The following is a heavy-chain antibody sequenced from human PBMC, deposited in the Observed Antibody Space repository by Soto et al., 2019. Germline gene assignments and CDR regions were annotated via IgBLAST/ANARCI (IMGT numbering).Heavy chain of an antibody. D-gene: IGHD6-13*01. CDR1: GFTFSSYA. CDR2: ISSSGGTT. CDR3: AKDREYGGSSWYYFDF. Sequence: EVQLLESGGGLVQPGGSLRLSCAASGFTFSSYAMTWVRQAPGSGLEWVSGISSSGGTTYYADSVKGRFIISRDNSKNTLYPQMNSLRVEDTAIYSCAKDREYGGSSWYYFDFWGHGTLVTVSS. V-gene: IGHV3-23*01. J-gene: IGHJ4*01.